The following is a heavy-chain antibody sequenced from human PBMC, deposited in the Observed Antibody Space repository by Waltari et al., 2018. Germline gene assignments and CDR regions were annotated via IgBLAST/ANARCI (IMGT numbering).Heavy chain of an antibody. CDR3: ARGQLELGYGMDV. Sequence: QVQLQESGPGLVKPSETLSLTCTVSGYSIXXXXXXXWIRQPPGKGLEWIGGIYHSGITYYNPSLKSRVTISVDTSKNQFSLKLSSVTAADTAVYYCARGQLELGYGMDVWGQGTTVTVSS. J-gene: IGHJ6*02. D-gene: IGHD1-7*01. CDR2: IYHSGIT. CDR1: GYSIXXXXX. V-gene: IGHV4-38-2*02.